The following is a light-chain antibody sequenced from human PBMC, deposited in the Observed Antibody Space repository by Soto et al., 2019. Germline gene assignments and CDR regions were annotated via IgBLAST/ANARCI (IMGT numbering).Light chain of an antibody. J-gene: IGKJ1*01. CDR3: QQYNNWPWT. CDR1: XXXXXX. V-gene: IGKV3-15*01. CDR2: SAS. Sequence: EILMTQSPATLSVSPGGRATLSCXXXXXXXXXXXWYQQKPGQAPRLLIYSASRRATGFPGRFSGSGAWTDFTLTISSLQSEDLAVYYCQQYNNWPWTFGQGTKVDIK.